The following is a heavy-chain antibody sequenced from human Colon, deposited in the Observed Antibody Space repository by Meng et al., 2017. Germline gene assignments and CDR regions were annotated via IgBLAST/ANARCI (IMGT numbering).Heavy chain of an antibody. CDR1: GFTFSSYA. CDR3: ARERITIFGLGGTAFDI. D-gene: IGHD3-3*01. CDR2: ISYDGSNK. V-gene: IGHV3-30*01. Sequence: GESLKISCAASGFTFSSYAMHWVRQAPGKGLEWVAVISYDGSNKYYAGSVKGRFTISRDNSKNTLYLQMNSLRAEDTAVYYCARERITIFGLGGTAFDIWGQGTMVTVSS. J-gene: IGHJ3*02.